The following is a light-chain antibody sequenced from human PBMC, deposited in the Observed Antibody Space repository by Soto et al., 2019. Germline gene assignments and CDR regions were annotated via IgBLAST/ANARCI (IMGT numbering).Light chain of an antibody. CDR2: DVS. CDR1: SSDVGGYNY. J-gene: IGLJ1*01. V-gene: IGLV2-14*01. Sequence: QSALTQPASVSGSPGQSITISCTGTSSDVGGYNYVSWYQQHPGKAPKLMIYDVSNRPSGVSNRFSGSKSGNTASLTISGXXAXDXADYYCSSYTSSSTIFGTGTKVPVL. CDR3: SSYTSSSTI.